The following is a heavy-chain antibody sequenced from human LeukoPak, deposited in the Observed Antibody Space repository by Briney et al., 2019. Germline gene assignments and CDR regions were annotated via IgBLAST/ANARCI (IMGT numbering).Heavy chain of an antibody. CDR2: INPYGSDT. CDR3: ATTGYSSNWEYF. V-gene: IGHV5-51*01. CDR1: GYTLTSYW. J-gene: IGHJ4*02. Sequence: GESLKISCKISGYTLTSYWIGWARPMPGKGLEWIGIINPYGSDTQYSPSSHGHVIISVDRSITTAYLQWSSLEASDSAVYYCATTGYSSNWEYFWGQGTLVTVSS. D-gene: IGHD6-13*01.